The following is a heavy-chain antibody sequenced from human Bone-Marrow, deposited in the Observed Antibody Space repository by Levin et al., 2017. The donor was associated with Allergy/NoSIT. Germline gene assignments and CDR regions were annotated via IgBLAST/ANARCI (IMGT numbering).Heavy chain of an antibody. V-gene: IGHV3-30*18. J-gene: IGHJ4*02. CDR3: AKDRLRGYSFYYFDY. CDR1: GFTFSSYG. D-gene: IGHD5-18*01. Sequence: GESLKISCAASGFTFSSYGMHWVRQAPGKGLEWVAVISYDGSNKYYADSVKGRFTISRDNSKNTLYLQMNSLRAEDTAVYYCAKDRLRGYSFYYFDYWGQGTLVTVSS. CDR2: ISYDGSNK.